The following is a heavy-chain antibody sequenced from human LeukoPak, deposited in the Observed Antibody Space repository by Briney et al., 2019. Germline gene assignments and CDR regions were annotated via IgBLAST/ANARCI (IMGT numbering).Heavy chain of an antibody. CDR2: IYYSGST. CDR1: GGSISSYY. V-gene: IGHV4-59*01. D-gene: IGHD6-13*01. J-gene: IGHJ4*02. CDR3: ARGGGIAGDY. Sequence: SETLSLTCTVSGGSISSYYWSWIRQPPGKGLEWIGYIYYSGSTNYNPSLKSRVTISVDTSKSQFSLKLSSVTAADTAVYYCARGGGIAGDYWGQGTLVTVSP.